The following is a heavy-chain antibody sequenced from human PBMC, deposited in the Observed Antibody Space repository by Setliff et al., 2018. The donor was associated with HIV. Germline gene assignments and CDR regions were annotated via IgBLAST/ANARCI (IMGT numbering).Heavy chain of an antibody. V-gene: IGHV1-18*01. J-gene: IGHJ3*02. CDR2: ISAYNGNT. CDR1: GYTFNNYG. CDR3: ARGIFGVADDAFEI. Sequence: VASVKVSCKASGYTFNNYGINWVRQAPGQGLEWMGWISAYNGNTKYAQKFQGRVTMTTDTSTGTASMELRSLRSDDAAVYYCARGIFGVADDAFEIWGQGTMVTVSS. D-gene: IGHD3-3*01.